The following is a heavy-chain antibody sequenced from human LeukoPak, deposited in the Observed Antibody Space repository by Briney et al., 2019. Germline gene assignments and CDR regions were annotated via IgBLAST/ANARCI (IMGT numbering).Heavy chain of an antibody. D-gene: IGHD5-18*01. V-gene: IGHV3-33*06. J-gene: IGHJ4*02. Sequence: GGSLRLSCAASGFTFSNYGMHWVRQASGKGLEWVAVIWYDGSNKYYADSVKGRFTISRDNSKNTLYLQMNSLRAEDTAVYYCAKDLTSGYSYGVDYWGQGTLVTVAS. CDR2: IWYDGSNK. CDR3: AKDLTSGYSYGVDY. CDR1: GFTFSNYG.